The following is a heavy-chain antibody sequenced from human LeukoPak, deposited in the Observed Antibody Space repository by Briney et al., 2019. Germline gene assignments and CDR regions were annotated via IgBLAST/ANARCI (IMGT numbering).Heavy chain of an antibody. D-gene: IGHD2/OR15-2a*01. CDR3: ARDSMCPYVPHVY. J-gene: IGHJ4*02. V-gene: IGHV3-53*01. CDR1: GFTVSSNY. Sequence: PGGSLRLSCAASGFTVSSNYMSWVRQAPGKGLEWVSVIYSGGSTYYADSVKGRFTISRDNSKNTLYLQMNSLRAEDTAVYYCARDSMCPYVPHVYWGQGTLVTVSS. CDR2: IYSGGST.